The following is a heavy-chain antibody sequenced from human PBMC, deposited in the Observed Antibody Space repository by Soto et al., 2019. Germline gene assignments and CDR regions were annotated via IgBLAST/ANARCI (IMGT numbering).Heavy chain of an antibody. Sequence: SVKVSCKASGGTFSSYAISWVRQAPGQGLEWMGGIIPIFGTANYAQKFQGRVTITADESTSTAYMELSSLRSEDTAVYYCARDWGITGIPGIGYYGMDVWGQGTTVTVSS. CDR1: GGTFSSYA. D-gene: IGHD1-20*01. CDR3: ARDWGITGIPGIGYYGMDV. V-gene: IGHV1-69*13. CDR2: IIPIFGTA. J-gene: IGHJ6*02.